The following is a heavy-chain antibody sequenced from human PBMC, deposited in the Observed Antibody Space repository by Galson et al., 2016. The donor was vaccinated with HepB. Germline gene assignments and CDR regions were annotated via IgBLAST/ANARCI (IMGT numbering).Heavy chain of an antibody. Sequence: SLRLSCAASGFTFDGCVMHWVRQAPGKGLEWVSSITYNGDKIGYADSVKGRFTISRDKAKNSLYLQMNSLRAEDTALYYCVKDMGRPTFFSRSLFVGLDVWGQGTTGTVSS. CDR2: ITYNGDKI. CDR1: GFTFDGCV. D-gene: IGHD2/OR15-2a*01. CDR3: VKDMGRPTFFSRSLFVGLDV. J-gene: IGHJ6*02. V-gene: IGHV3-9*01.